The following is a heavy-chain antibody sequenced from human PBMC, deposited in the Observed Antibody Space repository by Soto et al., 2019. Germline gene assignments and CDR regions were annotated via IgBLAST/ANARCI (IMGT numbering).Heavy chain of an antibody. CDR2: IYSSGST. CDR3: ARESGDDYYYYYYMDV. CDR1: GFIVRSNY. J-gene: IGHJ6*03. Sequence: PGGSLRLSCAASGFIVRSNYMSWVRQAPGKGLEWVSVIYSSGSTYYADSVKGRFTISRDNSNNTLYLQMDSLRAEDTAVYYCARESGDDYYYYYYMDVWGKGTTVTVSS. D-gene: IGHD7-27*01. V-gene: IGHV3-66*01.